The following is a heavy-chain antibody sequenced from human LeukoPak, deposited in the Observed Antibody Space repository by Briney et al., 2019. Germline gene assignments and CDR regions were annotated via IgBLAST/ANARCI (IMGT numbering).Heavy chain of an antibody. V-gene: IGHV3-30*18. CDR3: AKAKHSGSYYAAYYFDY. CDR1: GFTFSDYY. Sequence: GSLRLSCAASGFTFSDYYMNWVRQAPGKGLEWVAVISYDGSNKYYADSVKGRFTISRDNSKNTLYLQMNSLRAEDTAVYYCAKAKHSGSYYAAYYFDYWGQGTLVTVSS. D-gene: IGHD1-26*01. CDR2: ISYDGSNK. J-gene: IGHJ4*02.